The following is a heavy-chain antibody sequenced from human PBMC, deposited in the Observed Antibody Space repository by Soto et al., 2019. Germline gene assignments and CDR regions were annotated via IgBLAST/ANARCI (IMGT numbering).Heavy chain of an antibody. J-gene: IGHJ4*02. D-gene: IGHD6-13*01. V-gene: IGHV1-8*01. CDR1: GYTFTSYD. CDR2: MNPNSGNT. CDR3: ARGRSTSWLSDY. Sequence: QVQLVQSGAEVKKPGASVKVSCKTSGYTFTSYDINWVRQATGHGLEWMGWMNPNSGNTGYAQNLQGRVTMTRSTSISTAYMELSGLRSDDTAVYYCARGRSTSWLSDYWGQGTLVTVSS.